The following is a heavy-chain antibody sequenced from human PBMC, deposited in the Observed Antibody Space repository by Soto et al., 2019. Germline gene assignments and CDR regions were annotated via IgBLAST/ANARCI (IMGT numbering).Heavy chain of an antibody. J-gene: IGHJ3*01. Sequence: GSLRLSCSASGLAFSSYGMHWVRQAPGKGLQWVALISYDGSHEYYADSVKGRFTISRDNSKNMLYIQMNSLRTEDTALYYCAKLGGSLEGGHAFDLWGQGTMVTVSS. V-gene: IGHV3-30*18. D-gene: IGHD3-10*01. CDR1: GLAFSSYG. CDR3: AKLGGSLEGGHAFDL. CDR2: ISYDGSHE.